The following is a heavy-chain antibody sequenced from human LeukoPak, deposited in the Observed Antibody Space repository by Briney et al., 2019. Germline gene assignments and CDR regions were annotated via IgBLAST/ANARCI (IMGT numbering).Heavy chain of an antibody. CDR2: ISYDGSNK. V-gene: IGHV3-30-3*01. J-gene: IGHJ4*02. D-gene: IGHD2-21*02. Sequence: GGSLRLSCAASGFTFSSYAMHWVRQAPGKGLEWVAVISYDGSNKYYADPVKGRFTISRDNSKNTLYLQMNSLRAEGTVVYYCARDPSPTPNCGGDCYSGGYFDYWGQGTLVTVSS. CDR1: GFTFSSYA. CDR3: ARDPSPTPNCGGDCYSGGYFDY.